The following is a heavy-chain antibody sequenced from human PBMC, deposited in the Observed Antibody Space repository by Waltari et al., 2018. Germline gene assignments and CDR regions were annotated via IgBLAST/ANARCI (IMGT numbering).Heavy chain of an antibody. V-gene: IGHV4-38-2*01. D-gene: IGHD2-2*01. CDR3: ARHPRTRFLEGGAFDI. Sequence: QVQLQESGPGLVKPSETLSLTCAVSGYSISSGYYWGWIRQPPGKGLEWIGSIYHSGSTYYNPSRKSRVTISVDTSKNQFSLKLSSVTAADTAVYYCARHPRTRFLEGGAFDIWGQGTMVTVSS. CDR2: IYHSGST. J-gene: IGHJ3*02. CDR1: GYSISSGYY.